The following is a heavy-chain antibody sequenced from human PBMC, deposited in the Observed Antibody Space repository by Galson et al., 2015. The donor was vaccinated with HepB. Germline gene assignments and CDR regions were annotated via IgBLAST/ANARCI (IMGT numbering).Heavy chain of an antibody. Sequence: SLRLSCAASGFTFSSYSMNWVRQAPGKGLEWVSYISSSSSTIYYADSVKGRFTISRDNAKNSLYLQMNSLRAEDTAVYYCASRVVNAFDIWGQGTMVTVSS. J-gene: IGHJ3*02. D-gene: IGHD3-3*01. CDR1: GFTFSSYS. V-gene: IGHV3-48*01. CDR2: ISSSSSTI. CDR3: ASRVVNAFDI.